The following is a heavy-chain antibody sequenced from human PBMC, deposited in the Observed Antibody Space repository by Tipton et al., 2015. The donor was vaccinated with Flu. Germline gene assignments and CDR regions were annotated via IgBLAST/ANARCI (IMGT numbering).Heavy chain of an antibody. J-gene: IGHJ6*02. Sequence: TLSLTCAVSGYSISSGYYWGWIRQPPGKGLEWIGSISHTGTTSYNPSLRSRVTISVDTSKNQFSLRLTSVTAADTAIYYCARAESSVWAGYYYGLDVWGQGTTVTVSS. V-gene: IGHV4-38-2*01. D-gene: IGHD6-19*01. CDR3: ARAESSVWAGYYYGLDV. CDR2: ISHTGTT. CDR1: GYSISSGYY.